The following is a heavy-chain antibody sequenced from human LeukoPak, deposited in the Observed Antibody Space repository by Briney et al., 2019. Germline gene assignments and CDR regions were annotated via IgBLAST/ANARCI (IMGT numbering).Heavy chain of an antibody. CDR2: ISWNSGSI. CDR1: GFTFDDYA. D-gene: IGHD3-10*01. J-gene: IGHJ4*02. CDR3: ARGWYYGSGADY. Sequence: GGSLRLSCAASGFTFDDYAMHWVRQAPGKGLEWVSGISWNSGSIGYADSVKGRSTISRDNAKNSLYLQMNSLRAEDTALYYCARGWYYGSGADYWGQGTLVTVSS. V-gene: IGHV3-9*01.